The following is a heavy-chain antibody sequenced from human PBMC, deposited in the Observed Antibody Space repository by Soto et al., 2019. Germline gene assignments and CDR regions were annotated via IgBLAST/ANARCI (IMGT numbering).Heavy chain of an antibody. V-gene: IGHV4-31*03. CDR3: GRAAMGVNNWFDP. Sequence: SETLSLTCTVSGGSISSGGYYWSWIRQHPGKGLEWIGYIYYSGSTYYNPSLKSRVTISVDTSKNQFSLKLSSVTAADTAVYYCGRAAMGVNNWFDPGGQGTMVTVYS. CDR1: GGSISSGGYY. J-gene: IGHJ5*02. D-gene: IGHD2-8*01. CDR2: IYYSGST.